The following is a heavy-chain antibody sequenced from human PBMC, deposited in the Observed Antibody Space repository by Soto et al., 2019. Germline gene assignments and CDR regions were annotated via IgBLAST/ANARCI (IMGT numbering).Heavy chain of an antibody. J-gene: IGHJ3*02. CDR3: ASTSIGAASLYAFDI. Sequence: PGESPKISCKSSGYSFTSYCLGRVRQRPGKGLEWVRIIYPGGSYTRYSPSFQGQLTISAGKSISTAYLQWSSRKASDTAMYYCASTSIGAASLYAFDIWGQGTMVTVSS. CDR2: IYPGGSYT. D-gene: IGHD6-13*01. V-gene: IGHV5-51*01. CDR1: GYSFTSYC.